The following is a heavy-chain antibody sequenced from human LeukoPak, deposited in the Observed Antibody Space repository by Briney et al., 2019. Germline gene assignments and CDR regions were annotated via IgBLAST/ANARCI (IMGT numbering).Heavy chain of an antibody. D-gene: IGHD2-2*01. J-gene: IGHJ6*03. Sequence: SQTLSLTCTVSGGSISSGGYYWSWIRQHPGKGLEWIVYIYYSGSTYYNPSLKSRVTISVYTSKNQFSLKLSSVTAADTVVYYCARAPLDIVVVPVYYMDVWGKGTTVTVSS. V-gene: IGHV4-31*03. CDR3: ARAPLDIVVVPVYYMDV. CDR2: IYYSGST. CDR1: GGSISSGGYY.